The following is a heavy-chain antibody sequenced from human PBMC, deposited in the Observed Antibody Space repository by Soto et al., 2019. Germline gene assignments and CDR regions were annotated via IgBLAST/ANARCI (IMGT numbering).Heavy chain of an antibody. CDR2: IIPIFGTA. V-gene: IGHV1-69*06. CDR3: AREGYSSDYYYYGMDV. CDR1: GGTFSSYA. J-gene: IGHJ6*02. Sequence: QVQLVQSGAEVKKPGSSVKVSCKASGGTFSSYAISWVRQAPGQGLEWMGGIIPIFGTANYAQKFQGRVTSTADKSTSTAYMELRSLRSEDTAVYYCAREGYSSDYYYYGMDVWGQGTTVTVSS. D-gene: IGHD6-19*01.